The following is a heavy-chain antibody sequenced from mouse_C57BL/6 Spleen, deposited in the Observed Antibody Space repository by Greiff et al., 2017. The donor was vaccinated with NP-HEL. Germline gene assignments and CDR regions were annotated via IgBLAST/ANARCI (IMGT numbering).Heavy chain of an antibody. CDR2: INPSSGYT. J-gene: IGHJ3*01. D-gene: IGHD2-4*01. CDR3: ARHLIYYDYDERGFAY. Sequence: QVHVKQSGAELARPGASVKMSCKASGYTFTSYTMHWVKQRPGQGLEWIGYINPSSGYTKYNQKFKDKATLTADKSSSTAYMQLSSLTSEDSAVYYCARHLIYYDYDERGFAYWGQGTLVTVSA. CDR1: GYTFTSYT. V-gene: IGHV1-4*01.